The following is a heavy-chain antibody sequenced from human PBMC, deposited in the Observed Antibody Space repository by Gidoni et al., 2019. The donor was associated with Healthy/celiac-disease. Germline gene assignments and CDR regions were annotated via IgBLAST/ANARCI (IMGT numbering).Heavy chain of an antibody. CDR2: IYYSGST. J-gene: IGHJ3*02. CDR3: ARQAFVFDGYYLGRAFDI. V-gene: IGHV4-39*01. D-gene: IGHD3-22*01. CDR1: AGSISSTSYY. Sequence: QLQLQESGPGLVMPSETLYLTCTLPAGSISSTSYYWGWIRQPPGKGLEWIGSIYYSGSTYYNPSLKSRVTISVDTSKNQFSLKLSSVTAADTAVYYCARQAFVFDGYYLGRAFDIWGQGTMVTVSS.